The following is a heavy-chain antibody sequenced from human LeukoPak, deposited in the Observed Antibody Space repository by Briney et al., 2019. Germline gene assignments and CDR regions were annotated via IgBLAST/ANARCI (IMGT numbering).Heavy chain of an antibody. D-gene: IGHD6-13*01. CDR2: IYYSGST. Sequence: PSQTLSLTCTVSGGSISSGDYYWSWIRQPPGKGLEWIGYIYYSGSTYYNPSLKSRVTISVDTSKNQFSLKLSSVTAADTAVYYCARGIAAVAPADYFDYWGQGTLVTVSS. CDR3: ARGIAAVAPADYFDY. J-gene: IGHJ4*02. CDR1: GGSISSGDYY. V-gene: IGHV4-30-4*01.